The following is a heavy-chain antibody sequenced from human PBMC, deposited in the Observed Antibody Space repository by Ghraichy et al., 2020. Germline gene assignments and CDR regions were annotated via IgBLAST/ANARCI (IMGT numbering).Heavy chain of an antibody. J-gene: IGHJ4*02. V-gene: IGHV1-18*01. CDR1: GYTFTSYG. Sequence: ASVKVSCKASGYTFTSYGISWVRQAPGQGLEWMGWISAYNGNTNYAQKLQGRVTMTTDTSTSTAYMELRSLRSDDTAVYYCAREIYYDFWSGYFSGPPDYWGQGTLVTVSS. D-gene: IGHD3-3*01. CDR3: AREIYYDFWSGYFSGPPDY. CDR2: ISAYNGNT.